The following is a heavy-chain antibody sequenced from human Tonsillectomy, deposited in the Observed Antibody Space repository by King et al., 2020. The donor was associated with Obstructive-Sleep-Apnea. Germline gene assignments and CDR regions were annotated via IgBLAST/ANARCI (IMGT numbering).Heavy chain of an antibody. CDR2: ITGSGGNT. D-gene: IGHD3-22*01. Sequence: VQLVESGGGLVQPGGSLRLSCAASGFTFNNYVMTWVRQAPGKGLEWVSAITGSGGNTYYADSVKGRFTISRDTSKNTLYLQMNSLRAEDTAIYYCAKNMIVVVITGSFDYWGQGTLVTVSS. J-gene: IGHJ4*02. CDR3: AKNMIVVVITGSFDY. CDR1: GFTFNNYV. V-gene: IGHV3-23*04.